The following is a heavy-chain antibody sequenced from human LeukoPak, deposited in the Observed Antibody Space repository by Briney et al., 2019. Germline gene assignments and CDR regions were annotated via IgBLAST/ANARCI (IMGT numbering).Heavy chain of an antibody. CDR1: GFTFGSYA. CDR2: ISYDGSNK. D-gene: IGHD2-2*01. Sequence: PGMSLRLSCAASGFTFGSYAMHWVRQAPGKGLEWVAVISYDGSNKYYADTVKGRFTISRDNSKNTLYLQMNSLRAEDTAVYYCAREAVNLYCSSTSCHDFDYWGQGTLVTVSS. V-gene: IGHV3-30-3*01. CDR3: AREAVNLYCSSTSCHDFDY. J-gene: IGHJ4*02.